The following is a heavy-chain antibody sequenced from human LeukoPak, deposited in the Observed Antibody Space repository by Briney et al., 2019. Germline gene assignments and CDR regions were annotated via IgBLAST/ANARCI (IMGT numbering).Heavy chain of an antibody. J-gene: IGHJ5*02. CDR1: GGTFSSYA. CDR2: IIPIFGTA. Sequence: SVKVSCKASGGTFSSYAISWVRQAPGQGLEWMGGIIPIFGTANYAQRFQGRVTITADESTSTAYMELSSLRSEDTAVYYCARGVGYCSSTSCYEGNWFDPWGQGTLVTVSS. CDR3: ARGVGYCSSTSCYEGNWFDP. D-gene: IGHD2-2*03. V-gene: IGHV1-69*01.